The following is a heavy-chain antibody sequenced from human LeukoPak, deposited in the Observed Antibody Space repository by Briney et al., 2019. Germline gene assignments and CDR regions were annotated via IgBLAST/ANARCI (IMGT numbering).Heavy chain of an antibody. V-gene: IGHV4-39*01. Sequence: SETLSLTCTVSGGSISSSSYYWGCIRQPPGKGLEWIGSIYYSGSAYYNPSLKSRVTISVDTSKNQFSLKLSSVTAADTAVYYCARPWSSSWTPFDYWGQGTLVTVSS. CDR2: IYYSGSA. J-gene: IGHJ4*02. D-gene: IGHD6-13*01. CDR3: ARPWSSSWTPFDY. CDR1: GGSISSSSYY.